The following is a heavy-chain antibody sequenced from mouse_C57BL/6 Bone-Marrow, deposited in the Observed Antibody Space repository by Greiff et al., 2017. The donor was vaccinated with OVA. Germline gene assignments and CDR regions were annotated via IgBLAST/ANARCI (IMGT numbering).Heavy chain of an antibody. Sequence: EVHLVESGAELVRPGASVKLSCTASGFNIKDDYMHWVKQRPEQGLEWIGWIDPENGDTEYASKFQGKATITADTSSNTAYLQLSSLTYEDTAVDYCTTRSYYGSRPWFAYWGQGTLVTVSA. CDR3: TTRSYYGSRPWFAY. J-gene: IGHJ3*01. CDR1: GFNIKDDY. CDR2: IDPENGDT. V-gene: IGHV14-4*01. D-gene: IGHD1-1*01.